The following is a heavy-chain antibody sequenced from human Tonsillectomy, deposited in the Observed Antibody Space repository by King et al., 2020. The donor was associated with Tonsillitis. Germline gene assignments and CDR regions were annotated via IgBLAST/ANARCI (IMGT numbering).Heavy chain of an antibody. CDR2: LSGSGGNT. CDR1: GFTFTKFA. D-gene: IGHD5-18*01. CDR3: AKDFDEYNYGSFDN. J-gene: IGHJ4*02. V-gene: IGHV3-23*04. Sequence: VQLVESGGGLEQPGGSLRLSCETSGFTFTKFAMSWVRQAPGKGLEWVSGLSGSGGNTEYADSVKGRFTISRDNSENTLYLQMNSLRADDTAIYYCAKDFDEYNYGSFDNWGQGTPVTVSS.